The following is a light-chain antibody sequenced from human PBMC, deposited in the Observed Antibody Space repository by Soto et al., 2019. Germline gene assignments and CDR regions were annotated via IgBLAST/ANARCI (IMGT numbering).Light chain of an antibody. CDR1: NSDIGGSKY. Sequence: SALTHPASVSGSPGQSITLSCTGTNSDIGGSKYVSWYQQHPGKAPKLMIYEVTYRPSGVSDRFSGSKSGNTASLTVSGLQAEDEADYYCSSYTSSGTLYVFGTGTKVTVL. CDR2: EVT. J-gene: IGLJ1*01. V-gene: IGLV2-14*01. CDR3: SSYTSSGTLYV.